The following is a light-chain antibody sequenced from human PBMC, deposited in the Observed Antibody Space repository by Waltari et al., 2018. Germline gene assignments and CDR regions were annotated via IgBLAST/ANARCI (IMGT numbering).Light chain of an antibody. V-gene: IGLV2-14*01. CDR2: EVS. CDR1: SSDVGGYDF. CDR3: SSYTSGSIVV. Sequence: QSALTQPASVSGSPGQSITISCTGTSSDVGGYDFVSWYQRHPGKAPKLIIYEVSNRPSGFSHRFFGSKSGSTASLTISGLQAEDEADYYCSSYTSGSIVVFGTGTKVTVL. J-gene: IGLJ1*01.